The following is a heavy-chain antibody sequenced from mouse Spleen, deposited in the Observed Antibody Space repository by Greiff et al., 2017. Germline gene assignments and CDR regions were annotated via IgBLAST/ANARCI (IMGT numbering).Heavy chain of an antibody. V-gene: IGHV6-3*01. CDR3: TAFYYGNHDAMDY. Sequence: EVQGVESGGGLVQPGGSMKLSCVASGFTFSNYWMNWVRQSPEKGLEWVAQIRLKSDNYATHYAESVKGRFTISRDDSKSSVYLQMNNLRAEDTGIYYCTAFYYGNHDAMDYWGQGTSVTVSS. CDR2: IRLKSDNYAT. J-gene: IGHJ4*01. CDR1: GFTFSNYW. D-gene: IGHD2-1*01.